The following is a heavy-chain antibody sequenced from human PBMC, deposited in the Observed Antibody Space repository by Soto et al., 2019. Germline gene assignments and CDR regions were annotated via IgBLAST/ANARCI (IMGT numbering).Heavy chain of an antibody. Sequence: QVQLVQSGAEVKKPGSSVKVSCKDSGGTFNTYSMFWVRQAPGQGLEWMGRIIPMLGVRNSAQRFQDRVTITADKSTDTVHMELSSLRSEDTTLYYCTIGSWSGEVFDIWGQGTMVTVSS. CDR3: TIGSWSGEVFDI. D-gene: IGHD2-21*01. J-gene: IGHJ3*02. V-gene: IGHV1-69*02. CDR2: IIPMLGVR. CDR1: GGTFNTYS.